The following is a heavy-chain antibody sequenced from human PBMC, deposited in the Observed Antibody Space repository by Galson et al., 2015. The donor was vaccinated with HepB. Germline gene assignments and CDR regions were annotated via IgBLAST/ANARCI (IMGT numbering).Heavy chain of an antibody. CDR2: IYSGGSA. CDR1: GFTVSTSC. Sequence: SLRLSCAASGFTVSTSCLSWVRQAPGKSLEWVSVIYSGGSASYADSVKGRFTISRHNSKNTLYLQMNSLRAEDTAVYFCARARYCGDYAFDYWGQGTLITVSS. V-gene: IGHV3-53*04. J-gene: IGHJ4*02. CDR3: ARARYCGDYAFDY. D-gene: IGHD4-17*01.